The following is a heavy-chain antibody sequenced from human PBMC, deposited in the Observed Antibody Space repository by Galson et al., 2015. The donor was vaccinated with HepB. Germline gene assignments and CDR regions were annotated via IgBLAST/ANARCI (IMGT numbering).Heavy chain of an antibody. CDR2: IIPIFSTA. Sequence: SVKVSCKASGGTFSSYAISWVRQAPGQGLEWMGGIIPIFSTANYAQKFQGRVTITADESTSTAYMELSSLRSEDTAVYYCATHCSSTSCHLNYYYYYGMDVWGQGTTVTVSS. V-gene: IGHV1-69*13. J-gene: IGHJ6*02. D-gene: IGHD2-2*01. CDR3: ATHCSSTSCHLNYYYYYGMDV. CDR1: GGTFSSYA.